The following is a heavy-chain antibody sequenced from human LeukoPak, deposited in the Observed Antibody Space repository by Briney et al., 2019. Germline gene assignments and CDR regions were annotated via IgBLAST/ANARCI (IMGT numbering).Heavy chain of an antibody. V-gene: IGHV4-31*03. CDR1: GDSISSGGYY. Sequence: SQTLSLTCTVSGDSISSGGYYWSWIRQHPGKGLEWIGYIYYSGSTYYNPSLKSRVTISVDTSKNQFSLKLSSVTAADTAVYYCARVRRSIAAAGHWFDPWGQGTLVTVSS. D-gene: IGHD6-13*01. CDR3: ARVRRSIAAAGHWFDP. CDR2: IYYSGST. J-gene: IGHJ5*02.